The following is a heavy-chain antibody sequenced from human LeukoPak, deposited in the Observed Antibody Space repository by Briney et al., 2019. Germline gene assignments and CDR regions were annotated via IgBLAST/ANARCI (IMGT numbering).Heavy chain of an antibody. D-gene: IGHD4-23*01. J-gene: IGHJ4*02. Sequence: PGRSLRLSCAASGFTFSSCGMHWVRQAPGKGLEWVSVMYSGGATYHADSVKGRFTISRDNSKNTLYLQMNSLRAEDTALYYCARGQLIAALVTNDYWGQGTLVTVSS. CDR2: MYSGGAT. V-gene: IGHV3-NL1*01. CDR1: GFTFSSCG. CDR3: ARGQLIAALVTNDY.